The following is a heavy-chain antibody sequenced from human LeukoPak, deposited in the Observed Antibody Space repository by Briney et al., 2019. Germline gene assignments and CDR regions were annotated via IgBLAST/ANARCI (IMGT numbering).Heavy chain of an antibody. CDR2: INPAGSET. J-gene: IGHJ4*02. CDR1: GFSFNAYW. CDR3: ATFGLVAALDL. D-gene: IGHD5-12*01. V-gene: IGHV3-7*01. Sequence: EGSLRLSCAASGFSFNAYWMAWVRQAPGTGLEWVANINPAGSETFHVDPVKGRFSISRDHAKNLVYLQMNSLRAEDTAVYYCATFGLVAALDLWGQGTLVTVSS.